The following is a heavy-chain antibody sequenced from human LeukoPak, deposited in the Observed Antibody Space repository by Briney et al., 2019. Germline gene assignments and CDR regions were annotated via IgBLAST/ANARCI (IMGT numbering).Heavy chain of an antibody. CDR2: ISSSSSTI. J-gene: IGHJ4*02. V-gene: IGHV3-48*01. CDR3: AREESGSYRLFDY. D-gene: IGHD1-26*01. CDR1: GFTFSSYW. Sequence: GGSLRLSCAASGFTFSSYWMHWVRQAPGKGLEWVSYISSSSSTIYYADSVKGRFTISRDNAKNSLYLQMNSLRAEDTAVYYCAREESGSYRLFDYWGQGTLVTVSS.